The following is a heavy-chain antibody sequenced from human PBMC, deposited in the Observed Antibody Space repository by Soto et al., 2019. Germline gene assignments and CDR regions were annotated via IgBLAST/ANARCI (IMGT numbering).Heavy chain of an antibody. CDR3: ARDPPDFNSGLDY. CDR2: TYYRSKWNY. J-gene: IGHJ4*02. Sequence: NTLSLTCAISGDSVSNKGATWNWVRLSPSRGLEWLGRTYYRSKWNYDYAISVKSRISINPDTSKNQFSLQLNSVTPEDTAVYYCARDPPDFNSGLDYWGQGDVVTVSS. D-gene: IGHD1-26*01. CDR1: GDSVSNKGAT. V-gene: IGHV6-1*01.